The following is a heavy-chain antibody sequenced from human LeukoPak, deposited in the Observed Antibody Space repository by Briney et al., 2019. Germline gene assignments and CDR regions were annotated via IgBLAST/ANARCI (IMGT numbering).Heavy chain of an antibody. J-gene: IGHJ3*01. V-gene: IGHV4-34*01. CDR1: GFSFSTYA. CDR3: ARGLWFLNYADAFDF. D-gene: IGHD1-7*01. CDR2: INHSGST. Sequence: GSLRLSCAASGFSFSTYAMSWIRQPPGKGLEWIGEINHSGSTNYNPSLKSRVTISVDTSKNQFSLKLSSVTAADTAVYYCARGLWFLNYADAFDFWGQGTMVTVSS.